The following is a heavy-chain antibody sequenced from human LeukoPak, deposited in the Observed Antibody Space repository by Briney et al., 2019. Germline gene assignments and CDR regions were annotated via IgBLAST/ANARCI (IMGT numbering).Heavy chain of an antibody. CDR2: ISSSSSYI. CDR3: ARVWEGIGGYCSGGSCYSIDY. V-gene: IGHV3-21*01. J-gene: IGHJ4*02. CDR1: GFTFSSYS. D-gene: IGHD2-15*01. Sequence: GGSLRLSCAASGFTFSSYSMNWVRQAPGKGLEWVSSISSSSSYIYYADSVKGRFTVSRDNAKNSLYLQMNSLRAEDTAVYYCARVWEGIGGYCSGGSCYSIDYWGQGTLVTVSS.